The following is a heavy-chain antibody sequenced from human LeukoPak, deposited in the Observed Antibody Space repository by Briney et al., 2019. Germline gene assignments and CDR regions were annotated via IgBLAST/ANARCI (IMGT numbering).Heavy chain of an antibody. CDR2: ISGSGGST. CDR3: AKDLSGWSGSDY. D-gene: IGHD6-19*01. J-gene: IGHJ4*02. Sequence: PGGSLRLSCAASGFTFSSYAMSWVRQAPGKGLEWVSGISGSGGSTYYADSVKGRFTISRDNSKNTLYLQMNSLRAEDTAVYYCAKDLSGWSGSDYWGQGTLVTVSS. CDR1: GFTFSSYA. V-gene: IGHV3-23*01.